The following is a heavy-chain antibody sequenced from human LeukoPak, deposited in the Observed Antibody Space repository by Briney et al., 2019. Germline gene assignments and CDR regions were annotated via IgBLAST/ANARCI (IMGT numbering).Heavy chain of an antibody. J-gene: IGHJ6*02. CDR2: IYPGDSDT. D-gene: IGHD3-10*01. CDR3: ARSITMVRGPIKYYYYGMDV. Sequence: PGKSLKISCKGSGYSFTSYWIGWVRQMPGKGLEWMGIIYPGDSDTRYSPSFQGQVTISADKSISTAYLQWSSLKASDTAMYYCARSITMVRGPIKYYYYGMDVWGQGTTVTVSS. CDR1: GYSFTSYW. V-gene: IGHV5-51*01.